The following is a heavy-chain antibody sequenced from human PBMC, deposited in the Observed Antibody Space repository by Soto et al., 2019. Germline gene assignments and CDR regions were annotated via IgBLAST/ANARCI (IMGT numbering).Heavy chain of an antibody. CDR1: GYAFTIYA. CDR2: INAGNGNT. D-gene: IGHD3-3*01. Sequence: ASVKVSCKASGYAFTIYAMHCVLQSPGQRLEWMGWINAGNGNTKYSQKFQGRVTITRGTSASTAYMELSSLRSEDTAVYYCARGGRFLEWLLYPFDYWGQGTLVTVSS. CDR3: ARGGRFLEWLLYPFDY. J-gene: IGHJ4*02. V-gene: IGHV1-3*01.